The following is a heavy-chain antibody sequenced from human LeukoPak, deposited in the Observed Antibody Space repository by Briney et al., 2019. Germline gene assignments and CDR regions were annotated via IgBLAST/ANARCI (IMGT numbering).Heavy chain of an antibody. CDR3: AKGAYYSDSSGYYHY. CDR1: GFTFSRHW. D-gene: IGHD3-22*01. Sequence: GGSLRLSCAASGFTFSRHWMHWVRHAPGKGLVWISRINSDASDTNYADFVKGRFTISRDNAKNTVYLHINSLRDEDTAVYYCAKGAYYSDSSGYYHYWGQGTLVTVSS. J-gene: IGHJ4*02. CDR2: INSDASDT. V-gene: IGHV3-74*01.